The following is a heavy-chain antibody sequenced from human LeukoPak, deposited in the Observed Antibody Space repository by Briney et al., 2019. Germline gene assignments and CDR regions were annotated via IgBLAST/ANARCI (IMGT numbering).Heavy chain of an antibody. CDR1: GFTFSSYA. V-gene: IGHV3-23*01. J-gene: IGHJ4*02. Sequence: GGSLRLSCAASGFTFSSYAMSWVRQAPGKGLEWVSAISGSGGSTYYADSVKGRFTISRDNSKNTLYLQMNSLSAEDTAVYYCAKSRDYYDSSGPWVFDYWGQGTLVTVSS. D-gene: IGHD3-22*01. CDR2: ISGSGGST. CDR3: AKSRDYYDSSGPWVFDY.